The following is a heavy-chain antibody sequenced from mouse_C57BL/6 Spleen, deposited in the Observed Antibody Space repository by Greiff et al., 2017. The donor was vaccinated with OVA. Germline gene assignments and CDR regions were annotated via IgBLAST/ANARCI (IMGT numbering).Heavy chain of an antibody. V-gene: IGHV1-80*01. J-gene: IGHJ4*01. CDR1: GYAFSSYW. Sequence: QVQLQQSGAELVKPGASVKISCKASGYAFSSYWMNWVKQRPGKGLEWIGQIYPGDGDTNYNGKFKGKATLTADKSSSTAYMQLSSLTSEDSAVYFCARSRYGNYYAMDYWGQGTSVTVSS. D-gene: IGHD2-1*01. CDR3: ARSRYGNYYAMDY. CDR2: IYPGDGDT.